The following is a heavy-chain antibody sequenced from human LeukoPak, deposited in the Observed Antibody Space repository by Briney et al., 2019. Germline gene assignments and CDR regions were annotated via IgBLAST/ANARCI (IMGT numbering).Heavy chain of an antibody. J-gene: IGHJ6*03. CDR2: IYTSGST. CDR3: ARVGRTPPKPGYMDV. V-gene: IGHV4-61*02. CDR1: GGSISSGSYY. Sequence: SETLSLTCTVSGGSISSGSYYWSWIRQPAGKGLEWIGRIYTSGSTHYNPSLKSRVTISVDTSKNQFSLKLSSVTAADTAVYYCARVGRTPPKPGYMDVWGKGTTVTVSS. D-gene: IGHD1-14*01.